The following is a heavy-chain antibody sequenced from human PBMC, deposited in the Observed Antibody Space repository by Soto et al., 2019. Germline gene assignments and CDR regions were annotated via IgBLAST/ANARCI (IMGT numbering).Heavy chain of an antibody. CDR2: IWYDGSNN. Sequence: QVQLVESGGGVVQPGRSLRLSCAASGFTFSSYGMHWVRQAPGKGLEWVAVIWYDGSNNYYADSVKGRFTTSRDNSKNALYLEINSLRAEDTAVYYCARDCAGYSSGWYQRGGFDYWGQGTLVTVSS. CDR3: ARDCAGYSSGWYQRGGFDY. J-gene: IGHJ4*02. V-gene: IGHV3-33*01. CDR1: GFTFSSYG. D-gene: IGHD6-19*01.